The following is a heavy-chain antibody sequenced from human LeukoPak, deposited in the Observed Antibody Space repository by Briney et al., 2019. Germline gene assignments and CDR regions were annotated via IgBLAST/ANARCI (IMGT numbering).Heavy chain of an antibody. CDR2: IKTKVYGGTT. J-gene: IGHJ4*02. CDR3: TRDHRDDWNPGYYFDY. CDR1: GFDFGDFA. V-gene: IGHV3-49*04. Sequence: PGGSLRLSCAVSGFDFGDFAMNWVRQAPGQGLEWVGFIKTKVYGGTTEYAASVKGRFTISRDDSKAIAYLQMNDLKTEDTAVYYCTRDHRDDWNPGYYFDYWGKGTLVTVSS. D-gene: IGHD1-1*01.